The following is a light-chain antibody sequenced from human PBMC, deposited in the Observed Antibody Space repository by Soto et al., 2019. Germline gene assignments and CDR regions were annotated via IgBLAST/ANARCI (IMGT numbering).Light chain of an antibody. Sequence: QSVLTQPPSVSGTPGQRVSFFCSGSSSNVGGNPVNWYQHVPTTAPKLLIYTNTQRPSGVPDRFSGSKSGTSASLAISGLQSEDEADYYCASWDDSLNGPVFGTGTKVTVL. CDR1: SSNVGGNP. CDR3: ASWDDSLNGPV. CDR2: TNT. V-gene: IGLV1-44*01. J-gene: IGLJ1*01.